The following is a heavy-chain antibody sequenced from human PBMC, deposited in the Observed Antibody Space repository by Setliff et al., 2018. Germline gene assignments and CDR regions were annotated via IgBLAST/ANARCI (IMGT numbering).Heavy chain of an antibody. CDR2: ISGSGGST. V-gene: IGHV3-23*01. D-gene: IGHD3-22*01. CDR1: GFTFSSYA. J-gene: IGHJ4*02. Sequence: GGSLRLSCAASGFTFSSYAMSWVRQAPGKGLEWVSAISGSGGSTYYADSVKGRFIISRDNSENTLYLQMNSLKTEDTAIYFCTRRGDYYDASAYMVGNFFDYWGLGTLVTVSS. CDR3: TRRGDYYDASAYMVGNFFDY.